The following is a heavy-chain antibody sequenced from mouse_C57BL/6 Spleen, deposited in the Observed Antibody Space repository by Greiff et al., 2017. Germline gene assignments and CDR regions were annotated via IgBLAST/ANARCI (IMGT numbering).Heavy chain of an antibody. CDR3: TRRGSSLYWYFDV. Sequence: VKLQESGAELVRPGASVTLSCKASGYTFTDYEMHWVKQTPVHGLEWIGAIDPETGGTAYNQKFKGKAILTADKSSSTAYMELRSLTSEDSAVYYCTRRGSSLYWYFDVWGTGTTVTVSS. D-gene: IGHD1-1*01. CDR2: IDPETGGT. V-gene: IGHV1-15*01. CDR1: GYTFTDYE. J-gene: IGHJ1*03.